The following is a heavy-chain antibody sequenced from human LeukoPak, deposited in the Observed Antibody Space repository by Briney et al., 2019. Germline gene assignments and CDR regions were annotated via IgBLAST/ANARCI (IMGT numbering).Heavy chain of an antibody. CDR1: GFTFSTYW. CDR3: ARGRLTYYDDSSGYPFDY. V-gene: IGHV3-7*01. Sequence: GGSLRLSCAASGFTFSTYWMTWVRQAPGKGLEWVANIKQDGSEKYYVDSVKGRFTISRDNAKNSLYLQMNSLRAEDTAVYYCARGRLTYYDDSSGYPFDYWGQGTLVTVSS. D-gene: IGHD3-22*01. CDR2: IKQDGSEK. J-gene: IGHJ4*02.